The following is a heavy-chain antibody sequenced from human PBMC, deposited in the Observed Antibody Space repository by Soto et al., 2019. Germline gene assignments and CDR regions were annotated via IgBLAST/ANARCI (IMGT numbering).Heavy chain of an antibody. J-gene: IGHJ6*02. D-gene: IGHD3-3*01. Sequence: SETLSLTCIVSGGSVTSGRSYWSWIRQPPGKGLEWIGHIFFTGATTYSPSLKSRVTMSLDTSKSHFSLNLTSVTAADSATYFCARARSDSAGSSFGRRMDVWGQGTTITV. CDR2: IFFTGAT. CDR3: ARARSDSAGSSFGRRMDV. CDR1: GGSVTSGRSY. V-gene: IGHV4-61*03.